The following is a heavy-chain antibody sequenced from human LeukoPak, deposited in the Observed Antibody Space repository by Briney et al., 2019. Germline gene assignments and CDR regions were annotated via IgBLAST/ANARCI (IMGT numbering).Heavy chain of an antibody. CDR1: GYTFTSYG. Sequence: ASVKVSCKASGYTFTSYGISWVRQAPGQGLEWMGWISAYNGNTNYAQKLQGRVTMTTDTSTSTAYMELRSLRAEDTAVYYCAKDWEGAGLDYWGQGTLVTVSS. CDR3: AKDWEGAGLDY. CDR2: ISAYNGNT. D-gene: IGHD1-26*01. V-gene: IGHV1-18*01. J-gene: IGHJ4*02.